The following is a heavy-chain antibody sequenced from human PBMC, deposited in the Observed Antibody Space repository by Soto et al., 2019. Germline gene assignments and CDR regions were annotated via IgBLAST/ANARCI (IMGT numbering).Heavy chain of an antibody. CDR3: ARLLQTYYDFWSGYFEEPQNDY. Sequence: ASVKVSCKASGYTFTGYYMHWVRQAPGQGLEWMGWINPNSGGTNYAQKFQGRVTMTRDTSISTAYMELSRLRSDDTAVYYCARLLQTYYDFWSGYFEEPQNDYWGQGTLVTVSS. CDR1: GYTFTGYY. J-gene: IGHJ4*02. CDR2: INPNSGGT. D-gene: IGHD3-3*01. V-gene: IGHV1-2*02.